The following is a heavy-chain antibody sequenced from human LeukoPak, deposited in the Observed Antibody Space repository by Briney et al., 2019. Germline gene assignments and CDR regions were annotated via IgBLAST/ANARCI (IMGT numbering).Heavy chain of an antibody. Sequence: GESLRLSCAASGLTLSNYHMHSVRQVTGKGLEWVSAIGTVGDPYYPGSVRGRFTISQENAKSPFYLQMTNLRPQDTALYYVARGIFYRGDGPAPISPAIVFWGQGTLVTVSS. V-gene: IGHV3-13*05. D-gene: IGHD3-10*01. CDR2: IGTVGDP. CDR3: ARGIFYRGDGPAPISPAIVF. CDR1: GLTLSNYH. J-gene: IGHJ4*02.